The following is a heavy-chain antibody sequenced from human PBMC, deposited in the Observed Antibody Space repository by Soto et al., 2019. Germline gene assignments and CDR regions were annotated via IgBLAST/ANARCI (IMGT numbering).Heavy chain of an antibody. D-gene: IGHD6-13*01. CDR3: TRDASRDSSARGWFDP. J-gene: IGHJ5*02. Sequence: GGSLRLSCAASGFTFRSFTMNWVRQAPGKRLEWVSTISSNSAYIYYTDALRGRFTISRDNAKNSLHLQMNSLRAEDTAVYYCTRDASRDSSARGWFDPWGPGTLVTVSS. CDR2: ISSNSAYI. CDR1: GFTFRSFT. V-gene: IGHV3-21*01.